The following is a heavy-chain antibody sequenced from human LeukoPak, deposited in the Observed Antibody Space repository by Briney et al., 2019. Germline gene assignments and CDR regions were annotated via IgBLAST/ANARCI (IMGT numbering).Heavy chain of an antibody. V-gene: IGHV4-34*01. D-gene: IGHD3-9*01. CDR2: TNHSGST. CDR1: GGSFSGYY. CDR3: ASPRQSGYYFYY. J-gene: IGHJ4*02. Sequence: PSETLSLTCAVYGGSFSGYYWSWIRQPPGKGLEWIGETNHSGSTNYNPSLKSRVTISVDTSKNQFSLKLSSVTAADTAVYYCASPRQSGYYFYYWGQGTLVTVSS.